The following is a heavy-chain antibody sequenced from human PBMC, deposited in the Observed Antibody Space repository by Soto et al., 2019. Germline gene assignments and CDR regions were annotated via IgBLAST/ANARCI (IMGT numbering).Heavy chain of an antibody. V-gene: IGHV3-23*01. CDR2: ISGSGGST. J-gene: IGHJ6*02. D-gene: IGHD2-15*01. CDR1: GFTFGIHA. CDR3: GKGSAATNYFYYATDV. Sequence: GGSLRLSCAAPGFTFGIHAMSWVRQAPGKGREWVSFISGSGGSTYYADSVKGRFTISRDNSKKTLYLQMNSLRGEDTAVYYCGKGSAATNYFYYATDVWCQGTTATVSS.